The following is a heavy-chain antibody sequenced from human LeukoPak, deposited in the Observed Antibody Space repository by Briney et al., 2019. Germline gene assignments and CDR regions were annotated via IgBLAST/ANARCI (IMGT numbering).Heavy chain of an antibody. CDR1: GGSFSGYY. V-gene: IGHV4-34*01. Sequence: SETLSLTCAVYGGSFSGYYWSWIRQPPGKGLEWIGEINHSGSTNYNPSLKSRVTISVDTSKNQFSLKLSSVTAADTAVYYCARGWSVGGYFDYWGQGTLVTVSS. CDR3: ARGWSVGGYFDY. J-gene: IGHJ4*02. D-gene: IGHD3-16*01. CDR2: INHSGST.